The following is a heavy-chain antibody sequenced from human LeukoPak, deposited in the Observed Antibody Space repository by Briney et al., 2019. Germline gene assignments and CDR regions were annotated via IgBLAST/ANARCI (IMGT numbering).Heavy chain of an antibody. V-gene: IGHV5-51*01. Sequence: GESLQTSCKGSGYTFTNYWIGWVRQMPGKGLEWMGSIYPGVSDTRYSPSFQGQVTISADRSISTAYLQWSSRKASDTAVYYCARPTEKYYDSTGYGAPFHIWGQGTMVTVSS. CDR1: GYTFTNYW. CDR2: IYPGVSDT. D-gene: IGHD3-22*01. J-gene: IGHJ3*02. CDR3: ARPTEKYYDSTGYGAPFHI.